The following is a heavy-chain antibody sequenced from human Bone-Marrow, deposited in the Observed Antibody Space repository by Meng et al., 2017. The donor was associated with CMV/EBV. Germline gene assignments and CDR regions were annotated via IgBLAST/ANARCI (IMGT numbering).Heavy chain of an antibody. J-gene: IGHJ6*02. CDR1: GYTFTGYY. CDR2: INPNSGGT. D-gene: IGHD6-13*01. V-gene: IGHV1-2*02. CDR3: ARAKVGDSSSWYVYVFDYYYGMDV. Sequence: ASVKVSCKASGYTFTGYYMHWVRQAPGQGLEWMGWINPNSGGTNYAQKFQGRVTMTRDTSISTAYMELSRLRSDDTAVYYCARAKVGDSSSWYVYVFDYYYGMDVWGQGTTVTVSS.